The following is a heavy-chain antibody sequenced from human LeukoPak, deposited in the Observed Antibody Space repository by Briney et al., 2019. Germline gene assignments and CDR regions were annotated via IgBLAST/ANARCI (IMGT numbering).Heavy chain of an antibody. Sequence: SETLSLTCIVSGGSLSSYYWSWIRQPPGKGLEWLGCINYSGSTHYNPSLESRVTISAATSKNQLSLKLSSVTAADTAVYYCAIVRRLGVISPYFDYWGQGVLVTVSS. V-gene: IGHV4-59*08. J-gene: IGHJ4*02. CDR1: GGSLSSYY. D-gene: IGHD3-16*02. CDR2: INYSGST. CDR3: AIVRRLGVISPYFDY.